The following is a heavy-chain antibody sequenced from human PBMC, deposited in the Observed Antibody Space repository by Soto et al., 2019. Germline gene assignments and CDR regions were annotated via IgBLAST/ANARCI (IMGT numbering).Heavy chain of an antibody. D-gene: IGHD1-26*01. CDR3: ARPFGYSGSYGFDY. CDR2: ISAYNGNT. J-gene: IGHJ4*02. CDR1: GYTFTGYY. Sequence: GASVKVSCKASGYTFTGYYMHWVRQAPGQGLEWMGWISAYNGNTNYAQKLQGRVTMTTDTSTSTAYMELRSLRSDDTAVYYCARPFGYSGSYGFDYWGQGTLVTVSS. V-gene: IGHV1-18*04.